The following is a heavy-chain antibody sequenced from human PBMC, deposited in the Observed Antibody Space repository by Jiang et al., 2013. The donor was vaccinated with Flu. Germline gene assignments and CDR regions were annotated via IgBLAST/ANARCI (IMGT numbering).Heavy chain of an antibody. CDR3: AREGGHENSLYWYFDV. Sequence: GAEVKKPGESLKISCRASGFTFTNYWIAWVRQMPGKGLEWMGVIYPDDSDTRYSPSLQGQVSFSADKSTKTAYLRWSSLRASDSGMYFCAREGGHENSLYWYFDVWGRGTQVTVSS. CDR1: GFTFTNYW. CDR2: IYPDDSDT. J-gene: IGHJ2*01. V-gene: IGHV5-51*01.